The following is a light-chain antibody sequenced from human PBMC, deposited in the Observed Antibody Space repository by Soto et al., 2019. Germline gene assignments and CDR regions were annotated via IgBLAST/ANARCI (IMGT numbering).Light chain of an antibody. CDR3: MQALQTPPWT. CDR2: LGS. V-gene: IGKV2-28*01. CDR1: QSLLHSNGYNY. J-gene: IGKJ1*01. Sequence: DIVMTQSPLSLPVTPGEPASISCRSSQSLLHSNGYNYLDWYLQKPGQSPHLLIYLGSNRASGVPDRFSGSGSGTDFTLKISRVEAEDVGVYYCMQALQTPPWTFGQGTEVEIK.